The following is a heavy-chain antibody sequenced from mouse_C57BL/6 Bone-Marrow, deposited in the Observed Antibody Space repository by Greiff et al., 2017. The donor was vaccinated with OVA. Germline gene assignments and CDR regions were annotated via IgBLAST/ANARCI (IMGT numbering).Heavy chain of an antibody. Sequence: VQGVESGAELARPGASVKMSCKASGYTFTSYTMHWVKQRPGQGLEWIGYINPSSGYTKYNQKFKDKATLTADKSSSTAYMQLSSLTSEDSAVYYCARGGNHGAYWGQGTLVTVSA. CDR3: ARGGNHGAY. J-gene: IGHJ3*01. V-gene: IGHV1-4*01. CDR1: GYTFTSYT. CDR2: INPSSGYT.